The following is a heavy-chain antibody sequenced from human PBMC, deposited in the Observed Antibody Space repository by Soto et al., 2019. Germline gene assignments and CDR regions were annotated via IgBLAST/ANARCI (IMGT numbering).Heavy chain of an antibody. J-gene: IGHJ4*02. CDR1: GGSISSSSYY. D-gene: IGHD3-22*01. V-gene: IGHV4-39*01. CDR3: ARLYNFYDSSGYYYFDY. CDR2: IYYSWST. Sequence: QLQLQESGPGLVKPSETLSLTCTVSGGSISSSSYYWGWIRQPPGKGLEWIGSIYYSWSTYYNPSLKSRVTISVDTPKNQFSLKLSSVTAADTAVYYCARLYNFYDSSGYYYFDYWGQGTLVTVSS.